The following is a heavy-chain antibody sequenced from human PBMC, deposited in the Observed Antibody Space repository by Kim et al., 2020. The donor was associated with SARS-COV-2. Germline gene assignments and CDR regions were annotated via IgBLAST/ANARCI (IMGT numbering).Heavy chain of an antibody. CDR2: INGDGFIT. CDR3: AKDLWPSPHSNSDPFDH. D-gene: IGHD1-26*01. V-gene: IGHV3-23*01. Sequence: GGSLRLSCAASGFTFSNYAMSWVRQTPGKGLERVSTINGDGFITSYADSVKGRFTISRDNSKNTMYLQMNSLRVEDTATYFCAKDLWPSPHSNSDPFDHWGQGTLVTVSS. CDR1: GFTFSNYA. J-gene: IGHJ4*02.